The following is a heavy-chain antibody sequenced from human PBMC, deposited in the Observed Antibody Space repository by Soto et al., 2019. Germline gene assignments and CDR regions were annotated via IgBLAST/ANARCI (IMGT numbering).Heavy chain of an antibody. D-gene: IGHD5-12*01. CDR2: MFHGGTT. J-gene: IGHJ6*01. CDR3: ARERKGFGYIEF. Sequence: PSETLFLTFTVSGSISGYYCSWVRQPPGKRLEWIGYMFHGGTTKYNPSLQSRVTLSLDKAKNQFSLSLTSVTAADTALYYCARERKGFGYIEFWGQGAMVPVPS. CDR1: GSISGYY. V-gene: IGHV4-59*01.